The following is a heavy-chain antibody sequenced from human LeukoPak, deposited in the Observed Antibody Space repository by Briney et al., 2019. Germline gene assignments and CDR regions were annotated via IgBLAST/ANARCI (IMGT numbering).Heavy chain of an antibody. J-gene: IGHJ5*02. V-gene: IGHV4-34*01. CDR2: INHSGST. CDR1: GGSFSGYY. CDR3: ARGPKTYRYCSSTSCHKLGGRFDP. Sequence: PSETPSLTCAVYGGSFSGYYWSWIRQPPGKGLEWIGEINHSGSTNYNPSLKSRVTISVDTSKNQFSLKLSSVTAADTAVYYCARGPKTYRYCSSTSCHKLGGRFDPWGQGTLVTVSS. D-gene: IGHD2-2*02.